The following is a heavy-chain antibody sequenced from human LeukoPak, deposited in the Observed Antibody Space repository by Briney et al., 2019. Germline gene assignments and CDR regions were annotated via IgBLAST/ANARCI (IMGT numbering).Heavy chain of an antibody. Sequence: GGSLRLSCAASGFTFSDHYMDWVRQPPGKGLEWVGRTKNKAESFTTDYAASVKGRFIISRDASTNSLYLQMKSLRTEDTAVYYCARDQGGATSYWGQGTLVTVSS. CDR3: ARDQGGATSY. D-gene: IGHD1-26*01. CDR2: TKNKAESFTT. CDR1: GFTFSDHY. J-gene: IGHJ4*02. V-gene: IGHV3-72*01.